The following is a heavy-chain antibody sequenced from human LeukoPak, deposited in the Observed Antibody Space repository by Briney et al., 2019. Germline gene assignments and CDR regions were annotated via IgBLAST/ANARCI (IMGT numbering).Heavy chain of an antibody. J-gene: IGHJ4*02. V-gene: IGHV3-23*01. Sequence: AGGSLRLSCAASGFTFSSYAMSWVRQAPGKGLEWVSAISGSGGSTYYADSVKGRFTISRDNSKNTLYLQMNSLRAEDTAVYFCVSNPRDNYAYFWGQGTLVTVSS. CDR2: ISGSGGST. D-gene: IGHD3-16*01. CDR3: VSNPRDNYAYF. CDR1: GFTFSSYA.